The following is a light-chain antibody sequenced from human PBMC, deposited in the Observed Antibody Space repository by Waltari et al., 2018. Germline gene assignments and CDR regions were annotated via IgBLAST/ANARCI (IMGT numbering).Light chain of an antibody. CDR3: QKYVNLPAT. J-gene: IGKJ1*01. Sequence: EIVLTQSPGTLSLSPRERATLSCRASQSVSKYLAWYQQRPGQAPRLLIYDASSRATGIPDRFSGSGSGTDFSLTISRLEPEDFAVYYCQKYVNLPATFGQGTKVEIK. V-gene: IGKV3-20*01. CDR2: DAS. CDR1: QSVSKY.